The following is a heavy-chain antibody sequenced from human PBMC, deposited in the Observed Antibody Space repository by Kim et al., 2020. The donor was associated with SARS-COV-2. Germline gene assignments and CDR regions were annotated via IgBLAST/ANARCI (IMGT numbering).Heavy chain of an antibody. J-gene: IGHJ6*04. Sequence: GGSLRLSCAASGFTFSSYAMHWVRQAPGKGLEWVAVISYDGSNKYFVDSVKGRFTISRDNSKNTLYLQMNSLRAEDTAVYYCARERFPLGMEACAKGTKV. CDR3: ARERFPLGMEA. D-gene: IGHD3-16*01. CDR1: GFTFSSYA. CDR2: ISYDGSNK. V-gene: IGHV3-30-3*01.